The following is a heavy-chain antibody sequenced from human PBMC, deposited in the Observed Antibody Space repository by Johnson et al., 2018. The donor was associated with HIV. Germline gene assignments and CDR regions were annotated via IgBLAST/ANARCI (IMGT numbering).Heavy chain of an antibody. CDR1: GFTFSDYY. CDR2: IRTDGSST. V-gene: IGHV3-11*04. J-gene: IGHJ3*01. D-gene: IGHD6-19*01. Sequence: QVQLGESGGGLVTPGGSVKLSCQGSGFTFSDYYMTWIRQAPGKGLEWASYIRTDGSSTYHAAAVTGRFTFVRDNAKNSVYLQMTSLRVEDTAVYDCARGGGSDWYNAFDLWGRGTMVTVSS. CDR3: ARGGGSDWYNAFDL.